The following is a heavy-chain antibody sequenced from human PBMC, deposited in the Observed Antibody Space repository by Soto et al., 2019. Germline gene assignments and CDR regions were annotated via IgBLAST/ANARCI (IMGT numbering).Heavy chain of an antibody. D-gene: IGHD5-12*01. J-gene: IGHJ6*02. CDR1: GFTFSSYE. CDR3: ARDGGYARVYYYGMDV. CDR2: ISSSGSTI. V-gene: IGHV3-48*03. Sequence: GGSLRLSCAASGFTFSSYEMNWVRQAPGKGLEWVSYISSSGSTIYYADSVKGRFTISRDNAKNSLYLQMNSLRAEDTAVYYCARDGGYARVYYYGMDVSGQGTTLTVYS.